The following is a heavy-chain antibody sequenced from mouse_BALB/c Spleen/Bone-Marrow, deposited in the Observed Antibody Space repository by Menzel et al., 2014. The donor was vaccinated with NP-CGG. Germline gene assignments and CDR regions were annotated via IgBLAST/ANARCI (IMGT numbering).Heavy chain of an antibody. CDR2: INSNGGST. Sequence: EVQRVESGGGLVQPGGSLKLSCAASGFTFSSYSMSWVRQTPDKRLELVASINSNGGSTYYPDSVKGRFTISRDNAKNTLSLQMSSLKSEDTAMYYCARGNYGNYVDYFDYWGQGTTLTVSS. CDR1: GFTFSSYS. J-gene: IGHJ2*01. V-gene: IGHV5-6-3*01. CDR3: ARGNYGNYVDYFDY. D-gene: IGHD2-1*01.